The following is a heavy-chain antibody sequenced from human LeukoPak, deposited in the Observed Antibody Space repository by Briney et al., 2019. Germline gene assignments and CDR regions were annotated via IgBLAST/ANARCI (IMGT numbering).Heavy chain of an antibody. V-gene: IGHV1-3*01. CDR3: ARAYTSSWYRYFDL. Sequence: GASVKVSCKASGYTFTSYGINWVRQAPGQRLEWMGWINAGNGNTKYSQKFQGRVTITRDTSASTAYMELSSLRSEDTAVYYCARAYTSSWYRYFDLWGRGTLVTVSS. CDR1: GYTFTSYG. J-gene: IGHJ2*01. D-gene: IGHD6-13*01. CDR2: INAGNGNT.